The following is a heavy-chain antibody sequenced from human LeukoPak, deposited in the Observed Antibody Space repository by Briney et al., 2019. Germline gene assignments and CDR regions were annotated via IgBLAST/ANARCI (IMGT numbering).Heavy chain of an antibody. D-gene: IGHD5-12*01. CDR1: GGSISSYY. CDR3: AKDKAAYSGYDTPLDY. CDR2: IYYSGST. J-gene: IGHJ4*02. V-gene: IGHV4-59*01. Sequence: SETLSLTCTVSGGSISSYYWSWIRQPPGKGLEWIGYIYYSGSTNYNPSLKSRVTISVDTSKNQFSLKLSSVTAADTAVYYCAKDKAAYSGYDTPLDYWGQGTLVTVSS.